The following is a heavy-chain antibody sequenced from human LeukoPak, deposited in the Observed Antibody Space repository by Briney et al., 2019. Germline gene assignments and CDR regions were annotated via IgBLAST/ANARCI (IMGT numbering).Heavy chain of an antibody. V-gene: IGHV4-39*07. J-gene: IGHJ6*02. CDR1: GGSISSSYYY. D-gene: IGHD6-13*01. Sequence: NPSETLSLTCTVSGGSISSSYYYWGWIRQPPGKGLEWIGIIYYSGSTHYNPSLKSRVTISVDTSKKQFSLKLSSVTAADTALYYCASNHGGSSWPYYYYGMDVWGQGTTVTVSS. CDR2: IYYSGST. CDR3: ASNHGGSSWPYYYYGMDV.